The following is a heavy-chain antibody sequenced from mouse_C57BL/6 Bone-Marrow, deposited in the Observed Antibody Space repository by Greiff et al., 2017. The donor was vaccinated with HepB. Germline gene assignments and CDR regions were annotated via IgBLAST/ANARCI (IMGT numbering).Heavy chain of an antibody. CDR1: GYTFTSYG. J-gene: IGHJ4*01. D-gene: IGHD2-5*01. CDR2: IYPRSGNT. V-gene: IGHV1-81*01. CDR3: AKPGNYYSNPYYYAMDY. Sequence: VKLQQSGAELARPGASVKLSCKASGYTFTSYGISWVKQSTGQGLEWIGEIYPRSGNTYYNEKFKGKATLTADNSSSTACMELRSLTSEDSAVYFCAKPGNYYSNPYYYAMDYWGQGTSVTVSS.